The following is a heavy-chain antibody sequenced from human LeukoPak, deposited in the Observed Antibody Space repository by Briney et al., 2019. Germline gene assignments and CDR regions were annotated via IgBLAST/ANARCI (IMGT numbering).Heavy chain of an antibody. CDR3: ARELAVPATGY. CDR2: ISSSSSTI. CDR1: GFTFSSYS. Sequence: GGSLRLSCAASGFTFSSYSMNWVRQAPGKGLEWVSYISSSSSTIYYADSVKGRFTISRDNAKNSLYLQMNSLRAEDTAVYYCARELAVPATGYWGQGTLVTVSS. D-gene: IGHD2-15*01. V-gene: IGHV3-48*01. J-gene: IGHJ4*02.